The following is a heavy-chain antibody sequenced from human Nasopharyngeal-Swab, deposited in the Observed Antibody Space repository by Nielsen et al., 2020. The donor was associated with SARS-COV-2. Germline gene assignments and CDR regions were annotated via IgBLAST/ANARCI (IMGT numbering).Heavy chain of an antibody. V-gene: IGHV3-23*01. D-gene: IGHD6-19*01. CDR2: IDAGGGNT. CDR1: GFIFSNYA. J-gene: IGHJ4*02. Sequence: GVLKISCAASGFIFSNYAMTWVRQAPGKGLEWVSTIDAGGGNTWYADSVKGRFTISRDNSKSTLYLQMNSLRAEDTAVYYCAREVTGYSSGWYYFDYWGQGTLVTVSS. CDR3: AREVTGYSSGWYYFDY.